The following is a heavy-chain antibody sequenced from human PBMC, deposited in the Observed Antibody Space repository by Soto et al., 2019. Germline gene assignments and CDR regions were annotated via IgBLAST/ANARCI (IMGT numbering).Heavy chain of an antibody. D-gene: IGHD3-16*01. V-gene: IGHV3-23*01. Sequence: GGSLRLSCAASGLPFSNYAMTWVRQAPGKGLEWVSIISASGYSAYYGGAVKGRFTTSRDNSRSTLYLQMNGLSAEDTAVYYWAKGDLLWDPFDLWGQGTLLTVSS. J-gene: IGHJ4*02. CDR3: AKGDLLWDPFDL. CDR2: ISASGYSA. CDR1: GLPFSNYA.